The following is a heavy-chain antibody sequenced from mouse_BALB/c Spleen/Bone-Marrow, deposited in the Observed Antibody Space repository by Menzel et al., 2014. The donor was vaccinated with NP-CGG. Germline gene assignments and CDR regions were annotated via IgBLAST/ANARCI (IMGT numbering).Heavy chain of an antibody. J-gene: IGHJ3*01. D-gene: IGHD1-1*01. Sequence: VQLKQSGAALVKPGASVKLSCTASGFNIKDTYLHWVKQRPEQGLDWIGRIDPAIFTKYDPKFQGKATITADTSSNTAYLHLSSLTSEDTAVHYCAPYYYGRWFANWGQGTLVTVSA. CDR1: GFNIKDTY. CDR3: APYYYGRWFAN. CDR2: IDPAIFT. V-gene: IGHV14-3*02.